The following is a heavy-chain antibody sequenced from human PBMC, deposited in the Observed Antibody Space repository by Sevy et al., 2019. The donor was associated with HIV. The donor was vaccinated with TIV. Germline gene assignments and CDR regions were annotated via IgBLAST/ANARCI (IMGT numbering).Heavy chain of an antibody. Sequence: SETLSLTCAVSGGSISSSNWWSWVRQPPGKGLEWIGEIYHSGSTNYNPSLKSRVTISVDTSKNQFSLKLSSVTAADTAVYYCARGVVVVPAALYYYYGMDVWGQGTTVTVSS. CDR1: GGSISSSNW. V-gene: IGHV4-4*02. CDR2: IYHSGST. D-gene: IGHD2-2*01. J-gene: IGHJ6*02. CDR3: ARGVVVVPAALYYYYGMDV.